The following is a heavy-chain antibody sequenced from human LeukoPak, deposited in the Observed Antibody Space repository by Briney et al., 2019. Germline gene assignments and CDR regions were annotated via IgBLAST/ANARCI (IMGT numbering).Heavy chain of an antibody. CDR1: GFTFSGYA. V-gene: IGHV3-23*01. CDR2: ISGSGGST. Sequence: GGSLRLSCAASGFTFSGYAMSWVRQAPGKGLEWVSTISGSGGSTYYADSVKGRFTIYSDNSKNTVYLQMKSPRAEDTAVYYCAKDGGAVALDYWGQGTLVTVSS. CDR3: AKDGGAVALDY. D-gene: IGHD6-19*01. J-gene: IGHJ4*02.